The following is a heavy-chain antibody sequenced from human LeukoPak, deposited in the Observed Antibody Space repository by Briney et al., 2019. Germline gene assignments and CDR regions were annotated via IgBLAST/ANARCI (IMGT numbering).Heavy chain of an antibody. CDR2: INHSGST. D-gene: IGHD2-15*01. CDR3: ARGSVVVVAATVFDY. Sequence: SETLSLTCAVYGGSFSGYYWSWIRQPPWKGLEWIGEINHSGSTNYNPSRKSRVTISVDTYKNQFSLKLSSVPAADTAVYYCARGSVVVVAATVFDYWGQGTLVTVSS. J-gene: IGHJ4*02. V-gene: IGHV4-34*01. CDR1: GGSFSGYY.